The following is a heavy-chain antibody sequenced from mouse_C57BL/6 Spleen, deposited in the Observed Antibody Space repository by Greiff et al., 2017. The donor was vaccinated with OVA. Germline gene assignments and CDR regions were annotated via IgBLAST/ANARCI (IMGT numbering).Heavy chain of an antibody. CDR3: ARHEEDGSSHWYFDV. CDR1: GYTFTEYP. Sequence: QVQLQQSGAELVKPGASVKLSCKASGYTFTEYPIHWVKQRSGQGLEWIGWFYPGSGSIKYNEKFKDKATLTADKSSSTVYMELSRLTSDDSAVYCCARHEEDGSSHWYFDVWGTGTTVTVSS. D-gene: IGHD1-1*01. V-gene: IGHV1-62-2*01. CDR2: FYPGSGSI. J-gene: IGHJ1*03.